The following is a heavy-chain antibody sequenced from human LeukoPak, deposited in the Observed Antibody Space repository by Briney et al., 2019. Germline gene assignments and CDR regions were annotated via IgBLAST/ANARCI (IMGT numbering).Heavy chain of an antibody. V-gene: IGHV3-7*01. Sequence: GGSLRPSCAASGFTFSSYWMSWVRQAPGKGLEWVANIKQDGSEKYYVDSVKGRFTISRDNAKNSLYLQMNSLRAEDTAVYYCARDGSRYSSGWYVRGNFDYWGQGTLVTVSS. CDR2: IKQDGSEK. D-gene: IGHD6-19*01. CDR1: GFTFSSYW. CDR3: ARDGSRYSSGWYVRGNFDY. J-gene: IGHJ4*02.